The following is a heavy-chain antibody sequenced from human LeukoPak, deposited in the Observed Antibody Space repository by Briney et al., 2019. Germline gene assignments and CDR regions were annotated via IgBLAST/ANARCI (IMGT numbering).Heavy chain of an antibody. CDR3: AKDQVRYDWNSPYDY. CDR2: ISGSGRTT. CDR1: GFTFSSYA. D-gene: IGHD1-7*01. V-gene: IGHV3-23*01. J-gene: IGHJ4*02. Sequence: GGSLRLSCAASGFTFSSYAMSWVRQAPGEGLEWVSVISGSGRTTFYADSVKGRFTISRDNSKNTLYLQMNGLRLEATAVYYCAKDQVRYDWNSPYDYWGQGTLVTVSS.